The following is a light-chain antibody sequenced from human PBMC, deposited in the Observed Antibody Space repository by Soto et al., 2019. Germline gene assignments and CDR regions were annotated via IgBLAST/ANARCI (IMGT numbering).Light chain of an antibody. CDR3: LQDYNYPRT. J-gene: IGKJ1*01. Sequence: AIQMTQFPSSLSASVGDIVTITCRASQDIKKDLGWYQQKPGKAPKLLIYAASSLESGVPSRFSGSGSGTDFTLTISSLQHEDFETYYCLQDYNYPRTLGQGTKVDIK. V-gene: IGKV1-6*01. CDR2: AAS. CDR1: QDIKKD.